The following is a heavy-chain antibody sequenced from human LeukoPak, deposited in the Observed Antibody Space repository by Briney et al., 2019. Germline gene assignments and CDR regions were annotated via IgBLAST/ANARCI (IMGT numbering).Heavy chain of an antibody. Sequence: ASVKVSCKASGYTFTSYGISWVRQAPGQGLEWMGWISAYNGNTNYAQKLQGRVTMTTDTSTSTAYMELRSLRSDDTAVYYCARSREPYYYGSGSYYLSFYYYYYMDVWGKGTTVTISS. CDR2: ISAYNGNT. J-gene: IGHJ6*03. D-gene: IGHD3-10*01. V-gene: IGHV1-18*01. CDR3: ARSREPYYYGSGSYYLSFYYYYYMDV. CDR1: GYTFTSYG.